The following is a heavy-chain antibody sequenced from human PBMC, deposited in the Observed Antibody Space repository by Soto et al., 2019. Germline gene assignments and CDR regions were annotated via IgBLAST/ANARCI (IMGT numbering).Heavy chain of an antibody. V-gene: IGHV5-51*01. Sequence: EVQLVQSGAEVKKSGESLKISCKGSGFSFTSQWIAWVRQMPGKGLEWMGTVYPSDSHTRYSPSFQGQVTISADKSISTAYLQWSSLKASDTAMYYCARQSGETYTPMDHWGQGTLVTVSS. J-gene: IGHJ4*02. CDR3: ARQSGETYTPMDH. CDR2: VYPSDSHT. D-gene: IGHD5-18*01. CDR1: GFSFTSQW.